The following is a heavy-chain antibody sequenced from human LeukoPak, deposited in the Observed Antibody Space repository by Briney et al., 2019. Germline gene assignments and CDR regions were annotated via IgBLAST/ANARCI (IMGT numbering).Heavy chain of an antibody. CDR2: INPNSGGT. Sequence: GASAKVSCKASGYTFTGYNIHWVRQAPGQGLEWMAWINPNSGGTDYAQKFQGRVTMTRDTSNTTAYMELSSLRSDDTAVYYCARVSPSGSRAFDYWGQGTLVTVSP. J-gene: IGHJ4*02. D-gene: IGHD3-10*01. CDR3: ARVSPSGSRAFDY. CDR1: GYTFTGYN. V-gene: IGHV1-2*02.